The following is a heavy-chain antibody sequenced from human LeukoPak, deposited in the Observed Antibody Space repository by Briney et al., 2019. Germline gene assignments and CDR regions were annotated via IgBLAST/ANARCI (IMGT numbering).Heavy chain of an antibody. CDR1: GFTFGSYG. J-gene: IGHJ3*01. Sequence: GGSLRLSCAASGFTFGSYGMSWVRQAPGKGLEWVSFISGTGLSKYYVDSVKGRFTISRDNSKNMMYLQMDSLRAGDTARYHCVRLMKHMREDVYDVWGQGTVVIVSS. V-gene: IGHV3-23*01. CDR3: VRLMKHMREDVYDV. D-gene: IGHD2-21*01. CDR2: ISGTGLSK.